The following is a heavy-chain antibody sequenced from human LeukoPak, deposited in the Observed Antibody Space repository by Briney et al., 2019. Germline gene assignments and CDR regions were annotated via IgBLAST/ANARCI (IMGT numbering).Heavy chain of an antibody. J-gene: IGHJ4*02. D-gene: IGHD3-16*01. V-gene: IGHV4-34*01. Sequence: SETLSLTCVFSGDSFSGYYWSWLRHPPGEGLEWIGDINHRGGTSYNPSLKSRLSISIDTSKNQFSLILDSVTAADTAVYFCATFPDYEPIDNWGQGTLVTVSS. CDR1: GDSFSGYY. CDR3: ATFPDYEPIDN. CDR2: INHRGGT.